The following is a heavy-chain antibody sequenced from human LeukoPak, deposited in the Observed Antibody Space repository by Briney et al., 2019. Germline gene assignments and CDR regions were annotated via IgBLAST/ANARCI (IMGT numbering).Heavy chain of an antibody. CDR1: GGSISSYY. Sequence: SETLSLTCTVSGGSISSYYWSWIRQPPGKGLEWIGYIYYSGSTNYNPSLKRRVTISVDTSKNQFSLKLSSVTAADTAVYYCARVTLQYYFDYWGQGTLVIVSS. CDR2: IYYSGST. D-gene: IGHD2-21*02. V-gene: IGHV4-59*01. J-gene: IGHJ4*02. CDR3: ARVTLQYYFDY.